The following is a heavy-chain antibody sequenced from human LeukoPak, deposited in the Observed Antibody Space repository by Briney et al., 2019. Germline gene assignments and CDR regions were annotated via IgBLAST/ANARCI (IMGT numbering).Heavy chain of an antibody. D-gene: IGHD1-26*01. J-gene: IGHJ6*03. Sequence: GGSLRLSCAASGFTFSGYGMHWVRQAPDKGLEWVALISSDGSNRIYADSVKGRFSISRDNSKNTLYLQVNSLRAEDTAVYYCAKDSKIVGATFRSYHYMDVWGKGTAVTVSS. CDR2: ISSDGSNR. CDR3: AKDSKIVGATFRSYHYMDV. CDR1: GFTFSGYG. V-gene: IGHV3-30*18.